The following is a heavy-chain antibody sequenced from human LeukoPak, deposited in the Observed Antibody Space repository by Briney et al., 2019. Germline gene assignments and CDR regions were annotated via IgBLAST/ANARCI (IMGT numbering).Heavy chain of an antibody. J-gene: IGHJ3*02. Sequence: ASVKVSCKAPGYTFTGYAMNGVRQTLEQGLWWMDWIKTKMGNPTYAQGFTGRFVFSLDTSVSTAYLQISSLKAEDTAVYYCARDFNTYYYDSSGYQNDAFDIWGQGTMVTVSS. CDR3: ARDFNTYYYDSSGYQNDAFDI. V-gene: IGHV7-4-1*02. CDR2: IKTKMGNP. CDR1: GYTFTGYA. D-gene: IGHD3-22*01.